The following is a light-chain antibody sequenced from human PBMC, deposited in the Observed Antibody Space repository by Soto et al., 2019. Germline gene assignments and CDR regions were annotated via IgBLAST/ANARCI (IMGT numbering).Light chain of an antibody. CDR1: QSVKTF. CDR3: QQRSNWLIT. V-gene: IGKV3-11*01. Sequence: EIVLTQSPGTLSLSPGERATLSCRASQSVKTFLAWYQQKPGQAPRLLIYDASNRATGIPARFSGSGSGTDFTLTISSLEPEDFAVYYCQQRSNWLITFGQGTRLEIK. J-gene: IGKJ5*01. CDR2: DAS.